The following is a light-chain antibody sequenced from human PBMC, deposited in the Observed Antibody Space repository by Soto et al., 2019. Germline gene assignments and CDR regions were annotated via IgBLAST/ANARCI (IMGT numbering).Light chain of an antibody. CDR2: SAS. J-gene: IGKJ3*01. CDR1: QGISRW. V-gene: IGKV1-12*01. CDR3: QQANSFPTFT. Sequence: DIPMTQSPSSVSASVGDRVTITCRASQGISRWLAWYQQKPGEAPKLLIYSASRLQGGVPSRFSGSGSGTDFTLTISSLQPEDFATYFCQQANSFPTFTFGPGTKVDI.